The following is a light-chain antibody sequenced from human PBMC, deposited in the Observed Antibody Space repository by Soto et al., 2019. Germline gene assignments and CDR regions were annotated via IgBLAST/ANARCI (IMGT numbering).Light chain of an antibody. J-gene: IGKJ3*01. Sequence: EIVLTQSPGTLSLSPGERATLSCRASQSINNRYLAWNQQKPGQAPRLLIYGASSRATGIPDRFIGSGSGIDFTLTISRLEPEDFAVYYCQQFGSSPGFTFGPGTKVDIK. CDR3: QQFGSSPGFT. V-gene: IGKV3-20*01. CDR1: QSINNRY. CDR2: GAS.